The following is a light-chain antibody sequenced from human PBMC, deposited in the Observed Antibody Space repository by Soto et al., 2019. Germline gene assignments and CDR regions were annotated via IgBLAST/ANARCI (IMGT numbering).Light chain of an antibody. V-gene: IGKV1-5*03. CDR3: QQHNGYCT. CDR1: XXISNW. J-gene: IGKJ1*01. CDR2: NAS. Sequence: QSPSTLSASVXXRVTIXXXXXXXISNWLAWYHHNTATAPQHLIYNASTLESGVPSTFSGSGSGKDFALTISSLQPDDFATYYCQQHNGYCTFRQGTKVEIK.